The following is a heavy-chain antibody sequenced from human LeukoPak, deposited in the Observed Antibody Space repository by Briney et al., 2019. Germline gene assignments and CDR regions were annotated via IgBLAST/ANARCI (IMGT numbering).Heavy chain of an antibody. Sequence: SETLSLTCTVSAGSISSSSYYWGWIRQPPGKGLEWIGSIYYSGSTYYNPSLKSRVTISVDTSKNQFSLKLSSVTAADTAVYYCARVMSGYSYGYPDYWGQGTLVTVSS. D-gene: IGHD5-18*01. V-gene: IGHV4-39*07. CDR3: ARVMSGYSYGYPDY. CDR2: IYYSGST. CDR1: AGSISSSSYY. J-gene: IGHJ4*02.